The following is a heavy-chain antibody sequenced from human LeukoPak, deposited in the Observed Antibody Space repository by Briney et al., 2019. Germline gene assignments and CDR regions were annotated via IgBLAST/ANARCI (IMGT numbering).Heavy chain of an antibody. CDR2: ISRTGVAT. CDR1: GFTFSNYA. CDR3: AKHSHDGSAPYYEVQFDS. V-gene: IGHV3-23*01. D-gene: IGHD3-22*01. J-gene: IGHJ4*02. Sequence: GGSLRLSCAASGFTFSNYAMSWVRQAPGKGLEWVSTISRTGVATYYANSVKGRFTISRDNSKNTVYLQMNSLRAEDTAVYYCAKHSHDGSAPYYEVQFDSWSQGTLVTVSS.